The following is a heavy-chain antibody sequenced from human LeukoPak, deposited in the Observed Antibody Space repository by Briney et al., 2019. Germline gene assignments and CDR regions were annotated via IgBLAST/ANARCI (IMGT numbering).Heavy chain of an antibody. D-gene: IGHD6-13*01. J-gene: IGHJ4*02. CDR2: ISSSSSYI. V-gene: IGHV3-21*01. CDR3: ARDGIAAADY. Sequence: GSLRLSFAASGFTFSSYSMNWVRQAPGKGLEWVSSISSSSSYIYYADSVKGRFTISRDNAKNSLYLQMNSLRAEDTAVYYCARDGIAAADYWGQGTLVTVSS. CDR1: GFTFSSYS.